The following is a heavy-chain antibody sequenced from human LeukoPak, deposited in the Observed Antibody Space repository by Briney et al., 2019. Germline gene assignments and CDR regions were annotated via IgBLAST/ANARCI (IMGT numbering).Heavy chain of an antibody. V-gene: IGHV3-30*04. D-gene: IGHD6-19*01. CDR1: GFTFSSYA. CDR2: IPYDGSNK. Sequence: GGSLRLSCAASGFTFSSYAMHWVRQAPGKGLEWVAVIPYDGSNKYYADSVKGRFTISRDNSKNTLYLQMNSLRAEDTAVYYCARESKGWARDFNFDYWGQGTLVTVSS. J-gene: IGHJ4*02. CDR3: ARESKGWARDFNFDY.